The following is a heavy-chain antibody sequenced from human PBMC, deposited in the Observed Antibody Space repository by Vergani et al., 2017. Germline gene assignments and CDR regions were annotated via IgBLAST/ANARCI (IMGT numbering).Heavy chain of an antibody. D-gene: IGHD5-18*01. Sequence: QLQLQESGPGLVKPSETLSLTCTVSGGSISSGGYYWSWIRQHPGKGLEWIGYIYYSGSTYYNPSLKSRVTISVDTSKNQFSLKLSSVTAADTAVYYCAKDAPRTVDTAMVTWAFDIWGQGTMVTVSS. V-gene: IGHV4-31*03. J-gene: IGHJ3*02. CDR1: GGSISSGGYY. CDR2: IYYSGST. CDR3: AKDAPRTVDTAMVTWAFDI.